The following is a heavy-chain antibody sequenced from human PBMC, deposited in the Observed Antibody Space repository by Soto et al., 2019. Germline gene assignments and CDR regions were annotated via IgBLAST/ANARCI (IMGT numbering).Heavy chain of an antibody. CDR1: GYTFTSYA. Sequence: ASVKVSCKASGYTFTSYAMHWVRQAPGQRLEWMGWINAGNGNTKYSQKFQGRVTITRDTSASTAYMELSSLRSEDTAVYYCARDTGTLYYDFWSGSFLYWGQGTLVTSPQ. CDR3: ARDTGTLYYDFWSGSFLY. CDR2: INAGNGNT. V-gene: IGHV1-3*01. J-gene: IGHJ4*02. D-gene: IGHD3-3*01.